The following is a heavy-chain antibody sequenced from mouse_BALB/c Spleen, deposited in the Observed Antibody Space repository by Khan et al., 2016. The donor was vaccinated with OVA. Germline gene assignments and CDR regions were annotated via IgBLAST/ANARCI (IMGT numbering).Heavy chain of an antibody. CDR3: ARSVTITTVVATDFDY. J-gene: IGHJ2*01. Sequence: EVQLQESGPGLVKPSQSLSLTCTVTGYSITSDYAWNWIRQFPGNKLEWMGYISYSGRTSYNPSLKSRISITRDPSRNPFFLQLNSVTTEETATYYCARSVTITTVVATDFDYWGQGTTLTVSS. CDR2: ISYSGRT. D-gene: IGHD1-1*01. V-gene: IGHV3-2*02. CDR1: GYSITSDYA.